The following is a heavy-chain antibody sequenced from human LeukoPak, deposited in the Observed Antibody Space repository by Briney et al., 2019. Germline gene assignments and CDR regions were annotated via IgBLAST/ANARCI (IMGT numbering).Heavy chain of an antibody. D-gene: IGHD2-21*02. J-gene: IGHJ6*03. CDR3: ARSHCGGDCYSSRWQVFYGYYYYYMDV. CDR2: ITHSGSS. CDR1: GGSFRGFY. Sequence: SETLSLTCAVSGGSFRGFYWSWIRQSPDKGLEWIGEITHSGSSSYNPSLRSRFTISVDMSKNQFSLKLKSMTAADTAIYYCARSHCGGDCYSSRWQVFYGYYYYYMDVWAKGTTVTVSS. V-gene: IGHV4-34*01.